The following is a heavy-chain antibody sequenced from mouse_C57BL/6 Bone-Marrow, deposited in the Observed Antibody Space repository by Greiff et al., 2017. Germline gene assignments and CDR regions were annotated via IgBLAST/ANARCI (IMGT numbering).Heavy chain of an antibody. CDR1: GYTFTDYY. CDR2: INPNNGGT. CDR3: AREEDGYCDWYFDV. J-gene: IGHJ1*03. V-gene: IGHV1-26*01. Sequence: EVQLQQSGPELVKPGASVKISCKASGYTFTDYYMNWVKQSHGKSLEWIGDINPNNGGTSYNQKFKGKATLTVDKSSSTAYMELRSLTSEDSAVYYCAREEDGYCDWYFDVWGTGTTVTVSS. D-gene: IGHD2-3*01.